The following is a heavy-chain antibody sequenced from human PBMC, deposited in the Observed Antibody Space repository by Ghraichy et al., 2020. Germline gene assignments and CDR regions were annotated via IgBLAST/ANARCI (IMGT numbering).Heavy chain of an antibody. V-gene: IGHV3-15*01. CDR2: IKSKTDGETT. CDR1: GFIFTNAW. D-gene: IGHD3-10*01. Sequence: GGSLRLSCTASGFIFTNAWLTWVRQAPGKGLEWVGRIKSKTDGETTDYSTAVQGRFIISRDDSRSTVYLQMRSLRSEDTPVYYCTSVGDTYGSGYWGRGTLVTVSS. J-gene: IGHJ4*02. CDR3: TSVGDTYGSGY.